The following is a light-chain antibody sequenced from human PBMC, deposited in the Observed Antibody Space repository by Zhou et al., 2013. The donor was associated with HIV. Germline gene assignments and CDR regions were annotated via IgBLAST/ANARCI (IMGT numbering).Light chain of an antibody. J-gene: IGKJ2*01. CDR3: LQSHSYPLT. Sequence: EIVMTQSPATLSVSPGERATLSCRASESPNNNVAWYQQKPGQAPRLLIYGVSTRATGIPARFSGSGSGTEFTLTVSSLQPDDFATYYCLQSHSYPLTFGQGTKLETK. V-gene: IGKV3-15*01. CDR2: GVS. CDR1: ESPNNN.